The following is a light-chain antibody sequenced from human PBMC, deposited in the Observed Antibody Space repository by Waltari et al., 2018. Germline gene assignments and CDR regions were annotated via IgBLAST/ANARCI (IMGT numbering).Light chain of an antibody. V-gene: IGKV1-6*01. CDR3: PQDYSYPHT. CDR2: EAS. Sequence: AVQMTQSPSSLSASVGDRVTITCRASQDIINDLGWFQQKPGKAPKLLIYEASILPSGVPSRFSGSVSGTYFTLTISILEPNASATYYCPQDYSYPHTSGQWTKLEI. CDR1: QDIIND. J-gene: IGKJ2*01.